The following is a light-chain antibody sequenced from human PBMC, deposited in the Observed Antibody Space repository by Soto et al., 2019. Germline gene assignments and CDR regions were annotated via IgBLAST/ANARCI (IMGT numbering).Light chain of an antibody. Sequence: QPVLTQPPSVSAAPGQKVTISCSGSSSNIGNNYVSWYQQLPGTAPKLLIYDNNKRPSGIPDRFSGSKSGTSATLGITGLQTGDEADYYCGTWDSSLSAGVNVFGSGTQLTVL. CDR2: DNN. J-gene: IGLJ6*01. CDR1: SSNIGNNY. V-gene: IGLV1-51*01. CDR3: GTWDSSLSAGVNV.